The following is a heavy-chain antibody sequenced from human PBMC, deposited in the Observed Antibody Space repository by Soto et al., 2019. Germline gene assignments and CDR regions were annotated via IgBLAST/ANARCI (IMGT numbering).Heavy chain of an antibody. CDR2: VSYDGNNK. CDR1: GFTFSSYA. V-gene: IGHV3-30-3*01. J-gene: IGHJ4*02. CDR3: ARDSLYCINGACQRKGLDY. Sequence: PGGSLRLSCAASGFTFSSYAIHWVRQAPGKGLEWVAVVSYDGNNKYYADSVKGRFTISRDNSKNTLYLEMNSLRAEDTAVYYCARDSLYCINGACQRKGLDYWGQGTLVTSPQ. D-gene: IGHD2-8*01.